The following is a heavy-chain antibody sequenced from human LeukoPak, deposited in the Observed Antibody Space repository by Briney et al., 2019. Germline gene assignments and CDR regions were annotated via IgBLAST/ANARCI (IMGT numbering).Heavy chain of an antibody. J-gene: IGHJ5*02. CDR3: ARRIAVAGTVWFDL. CDR1: GGTFSSYA. V-gene: IGHV1-69*17. Sequence: SVKVSCKASGGTFSSYAISWVRQAPGQGREWMGGIIPIFGIANYAQKFQGRVTITADKSTSTAYMELSSLRSEDTAVYYCARRIAVAGTVWFDLWGQGTLVTVSS. D-gene: IGHD6-19*01. CDR2: IIPIFGIA.